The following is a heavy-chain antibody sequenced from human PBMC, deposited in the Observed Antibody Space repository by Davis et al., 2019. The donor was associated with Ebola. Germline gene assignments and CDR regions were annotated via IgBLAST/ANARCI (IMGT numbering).Heavy chain of an antibody. V-gene: IGHV4-59*01. CDR1: GFTFSDYY. CDR3: ASLDTAMGLDY. J-gene: IGHJ4*02. D-gene: IGHD5-18*01. CDR2: IYYSGST. Sequence: GSLRLSCAASGFTFSDYYMSWIRQPPGKGLEWIGYIYYSGSTNYNPSLKSRVTISVDTSKNQFSLKLSSVTAADTAVYYCASLDTAMGLDYWGQGTLVTVSS.